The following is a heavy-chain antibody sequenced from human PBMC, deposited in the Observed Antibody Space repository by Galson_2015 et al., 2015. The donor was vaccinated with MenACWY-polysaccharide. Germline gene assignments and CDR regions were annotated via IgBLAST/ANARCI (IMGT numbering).Heavy chain of an antibody. Sequence: SLRLSCAASGFTFSSYSMNWVRQAPGKGLEWISHISSRSSTIYYADSVKGRFTIFRDNAKNSLYLQMNSLGVEDTAVYYCARDFFSGGWYYWGQGTLVTVSS. D-gene: IGHD6-19*01. CDR1: GFTFSSYS. CDR3: ARDFFSGGWYY. CDR2: ISSRSSTI. J-gene: IGHJ4*02. V-gene: IGHV3-48*01.